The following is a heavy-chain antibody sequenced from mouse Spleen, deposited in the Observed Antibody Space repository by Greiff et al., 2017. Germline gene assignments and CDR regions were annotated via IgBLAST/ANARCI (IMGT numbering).Heavy chain of an antibody. D-gene: IGHD2-14*01. CDR1: GYTFTSYW. Sequence: QVQLQQPGAELVKPGASVKLSCKASGYTFTSYWMQWVKQRPGQGLEWIGEIDPSDSYTNYNQKFKGKATLTVDKSSSTAYMQLSSLTSEDSAVYYCAIKGIRYDGPFAYWGQGTLVTVSA. CDR3: AIKGIRYDGPFAY. CDR2: IDPSDSYT. V-gene: IGHV1-50*01. J-gene: IGHJ3*01.